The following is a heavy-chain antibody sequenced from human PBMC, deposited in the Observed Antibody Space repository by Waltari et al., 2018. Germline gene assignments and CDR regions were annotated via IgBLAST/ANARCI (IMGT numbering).Heavy chain of an antibody. J-gene: IGHJ4*02. CDR1: SSGYY. CDR2: IYQSGST. Sequence: SSGYYWGWIRQPPGKGLEWIGTIYQSGSTYYNPSLKSRITISLDTSKNQFSLKLNSVTAADTAVYYCARHQVGGRDFEYWGQGTLVTVSS. CDR3: ARHQVGGRDFEY. V-gene: IGHV4-38-2*01. D-gene: IGHD1-26*01.